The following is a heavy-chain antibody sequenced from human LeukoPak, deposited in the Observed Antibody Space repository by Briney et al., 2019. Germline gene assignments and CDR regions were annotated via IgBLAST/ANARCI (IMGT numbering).Heavy chain of an antibody. CDR1: GFTFSSYW. V-gene: IGHV3-23*01. D-gene: IGHD3-9*01. CDR2: IVGSGTNT. Sequence: PGGSLRLSCAASGFTFSSYWMSWVRQAPGKGLEWVSAIVGSGTNTYYADSVKGRFTIPRDNSKNTIYLQMNSLRAEDTAVYYCAKPTYHDILTGYNWGQGTLVTVSS. J-gene: IGHJ4*02. CDR3: AKPTYHDILTGYN.